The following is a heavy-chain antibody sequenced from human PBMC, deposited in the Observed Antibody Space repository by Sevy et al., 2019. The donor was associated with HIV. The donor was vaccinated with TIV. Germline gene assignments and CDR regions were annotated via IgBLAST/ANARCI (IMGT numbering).Heavy chain of an antibody. J-gene: IGHJ4*02. CDR2: INHSGST. V-gene: IGHV4-34*01. CDR1: GGSFSGYY. Sequence: SETLSLTCAVYGGSFSGYYWSWIRQPPGKGLEWIGEINHSGSTNYNPSLKSRVTISVDTSKNQFSLKLSSVTAADTAVYYCVRGPHQMGVDFFDYWGQGTLVTVSS. CDR3: VRGPHQMGVDFFDY. D-gene: IGHD3-16*01.